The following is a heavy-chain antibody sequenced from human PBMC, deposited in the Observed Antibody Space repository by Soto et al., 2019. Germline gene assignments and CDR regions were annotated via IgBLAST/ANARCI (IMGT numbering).Heavy chain of an antibody. CDR2: ISGYNGDT. J-gene: IGHJ6*02. CDR3: AKNGQPPYYYYGMDV. CDR1: GYTFSRYG. Sequence: QGQLVQSGPEAKKPGASVKVSCKASGYTFSRYGISWVRQAPGQGLEWMGWISGYNGDTKYAQKVQGRVTMTIDTYTYTAYMELRSLTSDDTAIYYWAKNGQPPYYYYGMDVWGQGTTVTVSS. V-gene: IGHV1-18*01. D-gene: IGHD2-8*01.